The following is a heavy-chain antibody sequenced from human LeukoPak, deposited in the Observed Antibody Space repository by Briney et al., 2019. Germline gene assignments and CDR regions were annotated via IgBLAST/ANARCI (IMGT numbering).Heavy chain of an antibody. Sequence: GGSLKLSCATSGLTFGVSPMHWVRQASGKGLEWVGRIRSKANLYATTYAASVRGRFSISRDDSKNTAYLQMNSLQTEDTAVYFCSSKSSPSGWYFDLWGRGTLVTVSS. V-gene: IGHV3-73*01. CDR1: GLTFGVSP. CDR3: SSKSSPSGWYFDL. CDR2: IRSKANLYAT. J-gene: IGHJ2*01.